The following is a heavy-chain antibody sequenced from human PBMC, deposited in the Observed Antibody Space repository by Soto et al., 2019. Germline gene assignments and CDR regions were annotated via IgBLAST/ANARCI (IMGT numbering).Heavy chain of an antibody. CDR3: SRGILV. CDR2: ISYGGST. D-gene: IGHD5-18*01. J-gene: IGHJ4*02. Sequence: QVQLQESGPGLVKPSQTLSLTCTVSGGSINSGGYCWSWIRQHPGKGLDWIGCISYGGSTSYNPSLKSQVTTSVDTSKHQFSLKLTSVTAADTAVYYCSRGILVWGQGALITVSS. V-gene: IGHV4-31*01. CDR1: GGSINSGGYC.